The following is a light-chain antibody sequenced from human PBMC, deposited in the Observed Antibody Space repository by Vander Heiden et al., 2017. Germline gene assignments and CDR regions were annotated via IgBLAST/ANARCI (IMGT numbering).Light chain of an antibody. Sequence: EIAMPQSPATLSVSPGERATLSCRASQSVTSNLAWYQQKPGQAPRLLIFGASTRATGIPARFSGSGSGTEFILTISSLQSEDFAVYYCQQYNNWPLYTFGQGTKLEIK. J-gene: IGKJ2*01. V-gene: IGKV3-15*01. CDR2: GAS. CDR3: QQYNNWPLYT. CDR1: QSVTSN.